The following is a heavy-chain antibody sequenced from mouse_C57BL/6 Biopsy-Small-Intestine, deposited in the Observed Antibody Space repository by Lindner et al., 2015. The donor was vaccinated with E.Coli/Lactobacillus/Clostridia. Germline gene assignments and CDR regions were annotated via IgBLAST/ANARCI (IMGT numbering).Heavy chain of an antibody. V-gene: IGHV1-81*01. CDR2: IIPIFGTA. CDR1: GGTFISYA. Sequence: SVKVSCKASGGTFISYAISWVRQAPGQGLEWMGGIIPIFGTANYAQKFQGRVTITADESTSTAYMELSSLRSEETAVYYCAREIVGDGFTGYWGQGTLVTVSS. D-gene: IGHD1-1*01. J-gene: IGHJ4*01. CDR3: AREIVGDGFTGY.